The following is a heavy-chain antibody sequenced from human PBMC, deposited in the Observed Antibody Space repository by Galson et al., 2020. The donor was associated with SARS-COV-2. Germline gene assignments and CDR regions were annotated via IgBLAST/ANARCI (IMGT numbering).Heavy chain of an antibody. CDR2: ISGPSRFI. CDR3: AAGIAARSEDF. V-gene: IGHV3-21*01. CDR1: GFAFSRYS. J-gene: IGHJ2*01. Sequence: GESLKIYCAASGFAFSRYSMNWVRPAPGKGLEWVSHISGPSRFIYYADSVKGRFTVSRDNANNSLLLQMASLRDNDTAIYYWAAGIAARSEDFWGHGTLVIVSS. D-gene: IGHD6-6*01.